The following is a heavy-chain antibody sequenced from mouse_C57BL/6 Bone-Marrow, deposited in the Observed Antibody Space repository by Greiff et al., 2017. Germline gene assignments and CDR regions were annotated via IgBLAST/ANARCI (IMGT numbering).Heavy chain of an antibody. CDR3: ARSDYYGSSYGYWYFDV. Sequence: QVQLQQPGAELVKPGASVKLSCKASGYTFTSYWMQWVKQRPGQGLEWIGELDPSDSYTNSNQQFKGKATLTVDTSSSTAYMQLSSLTSEDSAVYYCARSDYYGSSYGYWYFDVWGTGTTVTVSS. CDR2: LDPSDSYT. D-gene: IGHD1-1*01. J-gene: IGHJ1*03. V-gene: IGHV1-50*01. CDR1: GYTFTSYW.